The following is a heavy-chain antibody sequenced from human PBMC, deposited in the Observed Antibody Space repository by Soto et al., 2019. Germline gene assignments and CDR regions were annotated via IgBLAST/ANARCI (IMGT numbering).Heavy chain of an antibody. J-gene: IGHJ6*02. CDR3: AKDVVVGATTGLGDYYYYYGMDV. CDR1: GCIFISDR. D-gene: IGHD1-26*01. V-gene: IGHV3-30*18. Sequence: SVRLSCAAGGCIFISDRMHWIRQAPRKGLEWVAVISYDGSNKYYADSVKGRFTISRDNSKNTLYLQMNSLRAEDTAVYYCAKDVVVGATTGLGDYYYYYGMDVWGQGTTVTVSS. CDR2: ISYDGSNK.